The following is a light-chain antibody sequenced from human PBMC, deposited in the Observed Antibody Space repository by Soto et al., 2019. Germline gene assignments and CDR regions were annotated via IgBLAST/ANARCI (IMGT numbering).Light chain of an antibody. Sequence: QKRRAAYALTSSGGDRVSITCRASQSISYWLAWYQQKPGKAPNLLIYDASSLQSGVPSRFSGSGSGTDFTLTCGSLQPDDFATYSRQHSSTSSIPIGHGTLLEI. CDR1: QSISYW. CDR3: QHSSTSSIP. J-gene: IGKJ5*01. CDR2: DAS. V-gene: IGKV1-5*01.